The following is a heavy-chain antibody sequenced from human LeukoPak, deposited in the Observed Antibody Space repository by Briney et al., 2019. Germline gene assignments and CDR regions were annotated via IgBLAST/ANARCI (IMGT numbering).Heavy chain of an antibody. CDR3: ARGLGITGTGVFDY. Sequence: SETLSLTCTVSGGSISSSSYYWGWIRQPPGKGLEWLGSIYYSGSTYYNPSLKSRVTISVDTSKNQFSLKLSSVTAADTAVYYCARGLGITGTGVFDYWGQGTLVTVSS. D-gene: IGHD1-20*01. J-gene: IGHJ4*02. CDR2: IYYSGST. V-gene: IGHV4-39*07. CDR1: GGSISSSSYY.